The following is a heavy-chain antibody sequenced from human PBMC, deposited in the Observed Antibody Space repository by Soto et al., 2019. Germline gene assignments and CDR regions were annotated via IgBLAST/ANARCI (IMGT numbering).Heavy chain of an antibody. Sequence: PGGSLRLSCAASGFSFSDYYMSWIRQAPGKGLEWVAVISYDGSNKYYADSVKGRFTISRDNSKNTLYLQMNSLRAEDTAVYYCAKENWDCTNGVCYVFDYWGQGTLVTVSS. V-gene: IGHV3-30*18. CDR1: GFSFSDYY. J-gene: IGHJ4*02. D-gene: IGHD2-8*01. CDR2: ISYDGSNK. CDR3: AKENWDCTNGVCYVFDY.